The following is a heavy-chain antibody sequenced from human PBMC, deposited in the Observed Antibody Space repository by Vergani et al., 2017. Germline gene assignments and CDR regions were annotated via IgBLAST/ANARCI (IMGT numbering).Heavy chain of an antibody. CDR2: IYTSGIT. CDR1: GGSISSGNYY. J-gene: IGHJ4*02. V-gene: IGHV4-61*02. D-gene: IGHD2-15*01. Sequence: QVRLQESGPGLVKPSQTLSLTCAVSGGSISSGNYYWSWIRQPAGKGLEWIGRIYTSGITTYNPSLKSRVTISIDTSKNQFSLRVNSVTAADTAVYYCVRDPWESGGPYSGCWGRGTLVSVSS. CDR3: VRDPWESGGPYSGC.